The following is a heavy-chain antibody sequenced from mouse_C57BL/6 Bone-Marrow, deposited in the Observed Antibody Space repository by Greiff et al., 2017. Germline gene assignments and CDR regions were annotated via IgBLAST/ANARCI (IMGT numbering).Heavy chain of an antibody. V-gene: IGHV1-64*01. CDR3: ATDYGSTFDY. CDR2: IHPNSGST. J-gene: IGHJ2*01. D-gene: IGHD1-1*01. Sequence: VQLQQPGAELVKPGASVKLSCKASGYTFTSYWLHWVKQRPGQGLEWIGMIHPNSGSTNYNEKFKSKATLTVDKSSSTAYMQLSSLTSEDSAVYYFATDYGSTFDYWGQGTTLTVSS. CDR1: GYTFTSYW.